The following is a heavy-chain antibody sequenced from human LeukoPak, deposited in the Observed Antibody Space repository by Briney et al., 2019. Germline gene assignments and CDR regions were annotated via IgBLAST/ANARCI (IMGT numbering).Heavy chain of an antibody. Sequence: GASVKVSCKASGYTFTGYYMHWVRQAPGQGLEWMGWINPNSGGTNYAQKFQGRVTMTRDTSISTAYMELSRLRSEDTAVYYCARPRVLGKYYYYGMDVWGQGTTVTVSS. J-gene: IGHJ6*02. CDR3: ARPRVLGKYYYYGMDV. V-gene: IGHV1-2*02. CDR1: GYTFTGYY. D-gene: IGHD4/OR15-4a*01. CDR2: INPNSGGT.